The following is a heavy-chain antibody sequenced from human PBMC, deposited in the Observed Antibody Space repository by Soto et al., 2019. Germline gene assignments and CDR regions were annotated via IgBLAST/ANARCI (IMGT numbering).Heavy chain of an antibody. D-gene: IGHD2-15*01. V-gene: IGHV4-39*01. Sequence: SETLSLTCTVSGGSIYRSGYYWGWIRQPPGRGLEWIGNIDYNGVTYSNPSLKSRVTISRDTSKNQFSLKLTSVTAADTALYYCGKVLVGATGHTDSDFWGPGTLVTVSS. CDR2: IDYNGVT. CDR3: GKVLVGATGHTDSDF. J-gene: IGHJ4*02. CDR1: GGSIYRSGYY.